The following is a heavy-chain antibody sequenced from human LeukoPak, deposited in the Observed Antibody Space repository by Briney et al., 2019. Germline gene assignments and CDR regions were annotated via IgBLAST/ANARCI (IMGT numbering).Heavy chain of an antibody. Sequence: SETLSLTCTVSGGSIRSYYWSWIRHPPGKGLEWIGYIHYTGSTNYSPSLKSRVTISVDTSKNQFSLQLSSVTATDTAVYFCARHSSSWYPDYWGQGTLVTVSS. V-gene: IGHV4-59*08. J-gene: IGHJ4*02. CDR3: ARHSSSWYPDY. CDR1: GGSIRSYY. CDR2: IHYTGST. D-gene: IGHD6-13*01.